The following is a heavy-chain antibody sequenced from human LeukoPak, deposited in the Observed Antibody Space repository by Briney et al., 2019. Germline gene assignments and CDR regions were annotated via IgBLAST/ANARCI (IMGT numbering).Heavy chain of an antibody. D-gene: IGHD4-23*01. Sequence: SETLSLTCTVSGGSISSYYWSWIRQPPGKGLEWIGYIYYSGSTNYNPSLKSRVTISVDTSKNQFSLKLSSVTAADTAVYYCARDLSIPNFYGGPDYYYGMDVWGQGTTVTVSS. CDR1: GGSISSYY. CDR2: IYYSGST. V-gene: IGHV4-59*01. CDR3: ARDLSIPNFYGGPDYYYGMDV. J-gene: IGHJ6*02.